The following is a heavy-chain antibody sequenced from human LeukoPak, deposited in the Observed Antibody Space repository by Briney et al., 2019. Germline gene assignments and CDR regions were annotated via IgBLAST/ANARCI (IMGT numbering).Heavy chain of an antibody. CDR1: GFTFSSNA. CDR2: ISGSGGNT. D-gene: IGHD2-8*02. J-gene: IGHJ4*02. V-gene: IGHV3-23*01. Sequence: PGGSLRLSCAASGFTFSSNAMSWVRQAPGKGLEWVSAISGSGGNTCYADSVKGRFTIARDNSKNTLYLQMNSLRAEDTAVYYCAKVMGSLGYCTGGVCYRAIDFWGQGTLVTVSS. CDR3: AKVMGSLGYCTGGVCYRAIDF.